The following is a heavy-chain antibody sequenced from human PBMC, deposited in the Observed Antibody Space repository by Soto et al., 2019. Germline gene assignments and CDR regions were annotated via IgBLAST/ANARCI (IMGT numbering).Heavy chain of an antibody. CDR3: ARDLGYEFLIGYLPHYYYGSDV. D-gene: IGHD3-3*01. CDR2: INPSGGST. V-gene: IGHV1-46*01. CDR1: GYTFTSYY. Sequence: ASVKVSCKASGYTFTSYYMHWVRQAPGQGLEWMGIINPSGGSTSYAQKFQGRVTMTRDTSTSTVYMELSSLRSEDTAVYYCARDLGYEFLIGYLPHYYYGSDVSGLGTKLTVSS. J-gene: IGHJ6*02.